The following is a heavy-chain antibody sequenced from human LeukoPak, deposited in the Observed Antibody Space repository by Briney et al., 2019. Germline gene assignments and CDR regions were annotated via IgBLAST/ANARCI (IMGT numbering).Heavy chain of an antibody. J-gene: IGHJ6*03. CDR1: DGSISSYY. D-gene: IGHD2-2*01. CDR2: IYTSGST. Sequence: PSETLSLTCTVSDGSISSYYWSWIRQPAGKGLEWIGRIYTSGSTNYNPSLKSRVTMSVDTSKNQFSLKLSSVTAADTAVYYCARSQRIVVVPAAIADYYYYMDVWGKGTTVTVSS. CDR3: ARSQRIVVVPAAIADYYYYMDV. V-gene: IGHV4-4*07.